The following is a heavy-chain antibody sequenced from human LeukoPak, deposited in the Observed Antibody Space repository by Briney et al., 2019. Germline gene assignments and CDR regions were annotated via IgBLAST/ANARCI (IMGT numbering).Heavy chain of an antibody. CDR1: GYTFTTNG. V-gene: IGHV1-18*01. J-gene: IGHJ4*02. D-gene: IGHD3-22*01. Sequence: ASVKVSCKASGYTFTTNGISWVRQAPGQGLEWMGWISANNGNTNYAQKFQGRVTMTEDTSTDTAYMELSSLRSEDTAVYYCATGTDSSGYNLDYWGQGTLVTVSS. CDR2: ISANNGNT. CDR3: ATGTDSSGYNLDY.